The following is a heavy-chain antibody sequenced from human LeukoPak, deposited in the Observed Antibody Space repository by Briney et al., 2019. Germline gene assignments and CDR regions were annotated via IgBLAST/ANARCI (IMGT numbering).Heavy chain of an antibody. CDR3: GRGFVLVPAAIPDY. CDR1: GFTFSNYW. Sequence: PGGSLRLSCAAPGFTFSNYWMHWVRHAPGKGLVWVSRINTDGSSTTYADSVKGRFTISRDNAKNTLYLQMNSLRAEDTAVYYCGRGFVLVPAAIPDYWGPGTLVTVSS. J-gene: IGHJ4*02. CDR2: INTDGSST. D-gene: IGHD2-2*01. V-gene: IGHV3-74*01.